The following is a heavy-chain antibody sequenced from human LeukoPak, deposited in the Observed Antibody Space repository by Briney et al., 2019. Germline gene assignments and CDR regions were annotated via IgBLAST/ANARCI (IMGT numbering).Heavy chain of an antibody. CDR2: IYFNGNT. Sequence: ETLSLTCTVSGGSIGSNSYFWGWIRQPPGKGLEWIGTIYFNGNTYYNPSLGSRVTISMDTSKNQFSLNLNSVTAADTAMYYCARIRPVAATDYWGRGTLVTVSS. CDR1: GGSIGSNSYF. J-gene: IGHJ4*02. V-gene: IGHV4-39*07. CDR3: ARIRPVAATDY. D-gene: IGHD6-19*01.